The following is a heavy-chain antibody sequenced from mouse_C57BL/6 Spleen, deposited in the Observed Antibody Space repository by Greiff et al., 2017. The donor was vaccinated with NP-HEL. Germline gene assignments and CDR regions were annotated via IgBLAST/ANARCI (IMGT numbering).Heavy chain of an antibody. CDR3: ARERVLRYPVYFDY. D-gene: IGHD1-1*01. CDR2: ISYDGSN. J-gene: IGHJ2*01. CDR1: GYSITSGYY. Sequence: EVQLQESGPGLVKPSQSLSLTCSVTGYSITSGYYWNWIRQFPGNKLEWMGYISYDGSNNYNPSLKNRISITRDTSKNQFFLKLNSVTTEDTATYYCARERVLRYPVYFDYWGQGTTLTVSS. V-gene: IGHV3-6*01.